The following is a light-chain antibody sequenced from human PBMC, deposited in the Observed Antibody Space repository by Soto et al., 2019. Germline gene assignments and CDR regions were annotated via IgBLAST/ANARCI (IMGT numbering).Light chain of an antibody. V-gene: IGKV1-9*01. CDR1: QTIGSY. CDR3: QQLNIYPPIT. CDR2: AAS. J-gene: IGKJ5*01. Sequence: DIQLTQSPSFLSVSVGERVTITCRASQTIGSYFAWYQQKPGKAPRLLIYAASTLQSGVPSRFSGSGSGTEFTLTISSLQPEDFATYYCQQLNIYPPITFGQGTRLEIK.